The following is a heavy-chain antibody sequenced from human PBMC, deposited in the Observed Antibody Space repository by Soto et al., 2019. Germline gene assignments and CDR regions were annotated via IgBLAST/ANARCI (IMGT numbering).Heavy chain of an antibody. D-gene: IGHD1-26*01. CDR3: GRGRSGQIVVFY. J-gene: IGHJ4*02. Sequence: KVSCKASGYTFTGHYIHWVRQAPEQGPEWMGEIGPESGATRYAQKFQGRVTMTRDMSITTVYMELNNLSPDDTAVYYCGRGRSGQIVVFYWGQGTPVTVSS. CDR1: GYTFTGHY. V-gene: IGHV1-2*02. CDR2: IGPESGAT.